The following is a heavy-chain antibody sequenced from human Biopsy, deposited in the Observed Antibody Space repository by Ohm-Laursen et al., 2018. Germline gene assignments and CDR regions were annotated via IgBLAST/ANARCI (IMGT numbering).Heavy chain of an antibody. Sequence: SDTLSLTCTVSGGSISSDYWSWIRQTPGKGLEWIGYIYYSGSTNYNPSLKSRVTIPVDTSKNQFSLRLNSVTAADTAVYYCVRATNSTGWPYYYFYGMDVWGQGTTVTVSS. D-gene: IGHD2/OR15-2a*01. CDR3: VRATNSTGWPYYYFYGMDV. V-gene: IGHV4-59*07. J-gene: IGHJ6*02. CDR2: IYYSGST. CDR1: GGSISSDY.